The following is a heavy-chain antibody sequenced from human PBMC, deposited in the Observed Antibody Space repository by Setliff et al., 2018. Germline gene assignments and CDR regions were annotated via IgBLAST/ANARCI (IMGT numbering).Heavy chain of an antibody. D-gene: IGHD3-9*01. CDR1: GDSISSGSYY. CDR2: FYTSGNT. J-gene: IGHJ4*02. CDR3: ARGGQGFNNPFDY. V-gene: IGHV4-61*09. Sequence: PSETLSLTCTVSGDSISSGSYYWTWIRQPAGKGLEWIGHFYTSGNTNYNPSLKSRVTISVDTSKKQFSLKLSSVTAADTAVYYCARGGQGFNNPFDYWGQGTLVTVSS.